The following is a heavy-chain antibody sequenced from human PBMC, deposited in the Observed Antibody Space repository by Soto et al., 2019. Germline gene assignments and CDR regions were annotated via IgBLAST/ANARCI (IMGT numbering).Heavy chain of an antibody. CDR2: IWYDGSNK. D-gene: IGHD6-19*01. CDR3: ARGPNSSGSYAAFDI. V-gene: IGHV3-33*01. Sequence: QVQLVESGGGVVQPGRSLRLSCAASGFTFSSYGMHWVRQAPGKGLEWVAVIWYDGSNKYYADSVKGRFTISRYTSKNTLYLQMNSLRAEDTAVYYCARGPNSSGSYAAFDIWGQGTMVTVSS. CDR1: GFTFSSYG. J-gene: IGHJ3*02.